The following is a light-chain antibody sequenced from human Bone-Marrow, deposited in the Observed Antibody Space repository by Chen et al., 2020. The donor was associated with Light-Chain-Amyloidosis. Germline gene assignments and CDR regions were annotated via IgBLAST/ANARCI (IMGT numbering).Light chain of an antibody. CDR1: SSDVGSYNL. V-gene: IGLV2-23*01. Sequence: QPALTQPASVSGSPGQSITISCTGTSSDVGSYNLVSWYQQHPGKAPKLMIYEGSKRSSGVSNRFSGSKSGNSASLTISGLQAEDEADYYCCSYAGSSTVVFGGGTKLTVL. CDR2: EGS. CDR3: CSYAGSSTVV. J-gene: IGLJ2*01.